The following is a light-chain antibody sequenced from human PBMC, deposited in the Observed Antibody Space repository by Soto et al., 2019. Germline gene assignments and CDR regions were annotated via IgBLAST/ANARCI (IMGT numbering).Light chain of an antibody. CDR2: LNSDGSH. CDR1: SGHNSYA. V-gene: IGLV4-69*01. CDR3: QTWGTGIHV. Sequence: QTVVTQSPSASASLGASVKLTCTLSSGHNSYAIAWHQQQPEKGPRYLMKLNSDGSHSKGDGIPDRFSGSSSGAERYLTISSLQSDDEADYYCQTWGTGIHVFGGGTKLTVL. J-gene: IGLJ2*01.